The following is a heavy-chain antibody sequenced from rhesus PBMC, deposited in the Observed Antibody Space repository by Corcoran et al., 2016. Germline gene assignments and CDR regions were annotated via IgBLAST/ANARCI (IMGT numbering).Heavy chain of an antibody. D-gene: IGHD6-31*01. CDR1: GYSISSAYG. J-gene: IGHJ4*01. CDR3: ARAPRLAATGTGYYFDD. CDR2: IGGISTST. V-gene: IGHV4-127*01. Sequence: QVQLQESGPGLVKPSETLSLTCAVSGYSISSAYGWSWIRQPPGKGLEWIGYIGGISTSTKYNPSLKSRVPTSKDTSKNQFSLKLTSVTAADTAVYFCARAPRLAATGTGYYFDDWGQGVLVTVSS.